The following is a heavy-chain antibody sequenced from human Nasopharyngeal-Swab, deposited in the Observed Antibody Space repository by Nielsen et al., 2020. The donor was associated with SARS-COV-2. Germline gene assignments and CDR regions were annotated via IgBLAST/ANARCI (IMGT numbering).Heavy chain of an antibody. D-gene: IGHD4-11*01. J-gene: IGHJ6*02. CDR2: ISSSGSTI. CDR1: GFTFSSYE. V-gene: IGHV3-48*03. Sequence: VGSLRLSCAASGFTFSSYEMNWVRQAPGKGLEWVSYISSSGSTIYYADSVKGRFTISRDNAKNSLYLQMNSLRAEDTAVYYCAIGTTTAYYYYGMDVWGQGTTVTVSS. CDR3: AIGTTTAYYYYGMDV.